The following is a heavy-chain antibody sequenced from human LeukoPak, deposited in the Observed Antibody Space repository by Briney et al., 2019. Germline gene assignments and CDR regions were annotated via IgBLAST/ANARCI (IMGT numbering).Heavy chain of an antibody. CDR3: ARDRTRIGYSSGRYHDY. Sequence: ASVKVSCKASGGTFSSYAISWVRQAPGQGLEWMGWINPNSGGTNYAQKFQGRVTMTRDTSISTAYMELSRLRSDDTAVYYCARDRTRIGYSSGRYHDYWGQGTLVTVSS. V-gene: IGHV1-2*02. J-gene: IGHJ4*02. D-gene: IGHD6-19*01. CDR1: GGTFSSYA. CDR2: INPNSGGT.